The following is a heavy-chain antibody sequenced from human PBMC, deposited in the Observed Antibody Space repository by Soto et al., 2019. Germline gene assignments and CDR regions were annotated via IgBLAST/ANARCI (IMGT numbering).Heavy chain of an antibody. CDR1: GGTFSSYA. D-gene: IGHD3-3*01. V-gene: IGHV1-69*13. J-gene: IGHJ6*02. CDR2: IIPIFGTA. Sequence: SVKVSCKASGGTFSSYAISWVRQAPGQGLEWMGGIIPIFGTANYAQKFQGRVTITADESTSTAYMELSSLRSEDTAVYYCARVAAGVASYYYGMDVWGQGTTVTVSS. CDR3: ARVAAGVASYYYGMDV.